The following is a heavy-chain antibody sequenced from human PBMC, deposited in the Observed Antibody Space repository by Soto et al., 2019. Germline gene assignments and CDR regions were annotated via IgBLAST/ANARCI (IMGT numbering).Heavy chain of an antibody. CDR2: ISGSGGST. CDR1: GFTFSSYA. D-gene: IGHD6-13*01. J-gene: IGHJ4*02. V-gene: IGHV3-23*01. Sequence: VGSLRLSCAASGFTFSSYAMSWVLQSPGKGLEWVSAISGSGGSTYYADSVKGRFTISRDNSKNTLYLQMNSLRAEDTAVYYCAKGTPYSSSWFDYWGQGTLVTVSS. CDR3: AKGTPYSSSWFDY.